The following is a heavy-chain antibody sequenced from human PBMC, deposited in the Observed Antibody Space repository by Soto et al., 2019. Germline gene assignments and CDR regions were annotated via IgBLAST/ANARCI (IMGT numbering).Heavy chain of an antibody. J-gene: IGHJ6*02. CDR1: GYTFDSYG. Sequence: GGSLRLSCAASGYTFDSYGMHWVRQAPGKGLEWVAIIWYDGSNKNYADSVKGRFMISRDDSRNTLYLQMNSLRAEDTALYYCARDRGCSSPSCYDPYDKYGIDVWGQGTTVTVSS. CDR3: ARDRGCSSPSCYDPYDKYGIDV. CDR2: IWYDGSNK. V-gene: IGHV3-33*01. D-gene: IGHD2-2*01.